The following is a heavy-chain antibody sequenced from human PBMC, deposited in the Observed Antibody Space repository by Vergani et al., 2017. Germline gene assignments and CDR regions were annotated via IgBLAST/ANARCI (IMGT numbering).Heavy chain of an antibody. D-gene: IGHD3-3*01. Sequence: VQLVESGGGVVQPGESLRLSCAASGITFDNYAMSWVRQVPEKGLEWVSTINGRGGSAYYVDSVKGRFTISRDNSKNTLFLQMTGLRAEDTAVYYCVRVYDFTNGYSQYYLDYWGQGTLVTVSS. CDR1: GITFDNYA. J-gene: IGHJ4*02. CDR3: VRVYDFTNGYSQYYLDY. CDR2: INGRGGSA. V-gene: IGHV3-23*04.